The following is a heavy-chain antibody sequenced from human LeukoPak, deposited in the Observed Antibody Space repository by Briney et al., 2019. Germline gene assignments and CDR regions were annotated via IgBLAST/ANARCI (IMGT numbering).Heavy chain of an antibody. D-gene: IGHD1-26*01. J-gene: IGHJ6*02. Sequence: KTSETLSLTCAVYGGSFSGYYWSWIRQPPGKGLEWIGEINHSGSTNYNPSLKSRVTISVDTSKNQFSLKLSSVTAADTAVYYCARAVVGATAYYYYGMDVWGQGTTVTVSS. CDR1: GGSFSGYY. V-gene: IGHV4-34*01. CDR2: INHSGST. CDR3: ARAVVGATAYYYYGMDV.